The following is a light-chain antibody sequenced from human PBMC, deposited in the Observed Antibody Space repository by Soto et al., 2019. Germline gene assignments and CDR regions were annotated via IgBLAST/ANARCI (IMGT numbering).Light chain of an antibody. CDR3: DSWDNSLSVVL. Sequence: QSVLTQPPSVSAAPGQRVTISCSGSSSNIGSNYVSWYQQLPGTAPKLLIYDNYKRPSGIPDRFSGSTSGTSATLAIAGLQTGDEADYYCDSWDNSLSVVLFGEGTQLTVL. J-gene: IGLJ2*01. V-gene: IGLV1-51*01. CDR1: SSNIGSNY. CDR2: DNY.